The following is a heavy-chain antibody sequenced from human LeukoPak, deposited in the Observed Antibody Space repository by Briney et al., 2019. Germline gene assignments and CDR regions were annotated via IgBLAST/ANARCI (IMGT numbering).Heavy chain of an antibody. J-gene: IGHJ4*02. CDR3: ARLGRYYHGNGYYPIYFDF. Sequence: SETPSLTCTVSGGSISSGGYYWSWIRQHPGKGLEWIGYIYHSGSTYYNPSLKSRVTISVDTSKNQFSLRLSSVTAADTAVYYCARLGRYYHGNGYYPIYFDFWGPGTLVTVSS. V-gene: IGHV4-39*01. D-gene: IGHD3-22*01. CDR2: IYHSGST. CDR1: GGSISSGGYY.